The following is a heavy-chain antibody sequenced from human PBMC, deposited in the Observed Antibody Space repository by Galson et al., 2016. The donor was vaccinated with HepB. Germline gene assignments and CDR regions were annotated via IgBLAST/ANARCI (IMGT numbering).Heavy chain of an antibody. D-gene: IGHD4-17*01. CDR3: VRGPYEYGDEGLAGFDF. CDR1: GYIFTTYG. J-gene: IGHJ3*01. Sequence: SVKVSCKASGYIFTTYGLHWVRQAPGQALEWMGWINTGNGNTRYSQRFQGRVTITRDTSASTVYMELSSLNFDDTAVFYCVRGPYEYGDEGLAGFDFWGQGTMVTVSS. V-gene: IGHV1-3*04. CDR2: INTGNGNT.